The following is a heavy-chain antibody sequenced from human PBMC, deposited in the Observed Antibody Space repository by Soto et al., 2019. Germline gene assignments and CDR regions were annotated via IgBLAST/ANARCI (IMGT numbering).Heavy chain of an antibody. D-gene: IGHD3-22*01. CDR2: IYKTAIT. J-gene: IGHJ2*01. V-gene: IGHV4-59*01. CDR3: ARDAVSSGSYHWNFDL. CDR1: GDFSSGYY. Sequence: QVQLQESGPGLVKPSETLSLTCSVSGDFSSGYYWSWIRQPPGKGLEWIGYIYKTAITNYNPSLWSRVTISRDTSKKQFSLKLNSVTAADTAIYYCARDAVSSGSYHWNFDLWGRGTLVTVSS.